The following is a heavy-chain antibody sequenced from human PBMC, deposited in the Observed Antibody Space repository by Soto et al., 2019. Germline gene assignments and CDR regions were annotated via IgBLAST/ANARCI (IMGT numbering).Heavy chain of an antibody. CDR2: INHSGST. V-gene: IGHV4-34*01. CDR1: GGSFSGYY. J-gene: IGHJ4*01. CDR3: ARAVGYCSSTSCYNFDY. Sequence: SETLSLTCAVYGGSFSGYYWSWIRQPPGKGLEWIGEINHSGSTNYNPSLKSGVTISVDTSKNQFSLKLSSVTAADTAVYYCARAVGYCSSTSCYNFDYWGQGTLVTVSS. D-gene: IGHD2-2*02.